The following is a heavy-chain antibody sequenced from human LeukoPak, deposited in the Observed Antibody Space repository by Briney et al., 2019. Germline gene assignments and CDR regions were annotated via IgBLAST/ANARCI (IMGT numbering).Heavy chain of an antibody. CDR1: GFTFSSYG. CDR3: ARGGYTFGYGLYYFDY. V-gene: IGHV3-7*01. CDR2: IRQDGSEK. J-gene: IGHJ4*02. Sequence: GRSLRLSCAASGFTFSSYGMHWVRQAPGKGLEWVANIRQDGSEKYYVDSVRGRFTISRDNAKNSLYLQMNSLRAEDPAVYFCARGGYTFGYGLYYFDYWGQGTLVTVSS. D-gene: IGHD5-18*01.